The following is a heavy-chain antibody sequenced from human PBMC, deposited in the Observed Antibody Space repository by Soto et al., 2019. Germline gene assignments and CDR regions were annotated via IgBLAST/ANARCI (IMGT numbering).Heavy chain of an antibody. V-gene: IGHV1-58*02. J-gene: IGHJ6*02. D-gene: IGHD3-10*01. Sequence: SVNVSCKASGSGFITSGIQCVRQAHGQRLEWIGWIVVASGQTNYAQNFRGRVAITRDTSTATAYIELTGLTSEDTAVYFCSADRPVLGVGLCVWGHGNTVTVS. CDR1: GSGFITSG. CDR2: IVVASGQT. CDR3: SADRPVLGVGLCV.